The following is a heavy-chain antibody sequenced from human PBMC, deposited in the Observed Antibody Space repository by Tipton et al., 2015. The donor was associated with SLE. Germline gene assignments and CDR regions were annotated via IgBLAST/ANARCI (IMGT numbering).Heavy chain of an antibody. V-gene: IGHV4-59*01. Sequence: LRLSCAVYGGSFSGYYWSWIRQPPGKGLEWIGYIYYSGSTNYNPSLKSRVTISVDTSKNQFSLKLSSVTAADTAVYYCAKGSQRGYCSGGSCYPDYWGQGTLVTVSS. CDR3: AKGSQRGYCSGGSCYPDY. D-gene: IGHD2-15*01. CDR2: IYYSGST. CDR1: GGSFSGYY. J-gene: IGHJ4*02.